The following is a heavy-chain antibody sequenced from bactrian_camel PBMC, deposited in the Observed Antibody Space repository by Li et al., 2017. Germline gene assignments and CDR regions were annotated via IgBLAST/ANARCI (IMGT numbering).Heavy chain of an antibody. V-gene: IGHV3S63*01. J-gene: IGHJ4*01. CDR2: ISRDGRT. Sequence: HVQLVESGGGSVQAGGSLRLSCTVSGITVDDSDMGWYRQAPGNECEWISSISRDGRTSYLDSVKGRFTISRVNANNTVYLQMNNLHPDDTGLYRCATARFYTECNARYLTFEYNWQGQGTQVTV. CDR1: GITVDDSD. D-gene: IGHD1*01.